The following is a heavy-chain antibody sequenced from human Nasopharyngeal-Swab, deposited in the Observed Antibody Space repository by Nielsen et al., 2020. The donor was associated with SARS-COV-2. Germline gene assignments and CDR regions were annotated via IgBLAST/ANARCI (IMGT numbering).Heavy chain of an antibody. CDR2: IYWNDDK. V-gene: IGHV2-5*01. CDR3: AHIVYSYGYGSWFDP. D-gene: IGHD5-18*01. Sequence: SGPTLVQPPQTLTLTCTFSGFSLSTSGVGVGWIRQPPGKALEWLALIYWNDDKRYSPSLKSRLTITKDTSKNQVVLTMTNMDPVDTATYYCAHIVYSYGYGSWFDPWGQGTLVTVSS. CDR1: GFSLSTSGVG. J-gene: IGHJ5*02.